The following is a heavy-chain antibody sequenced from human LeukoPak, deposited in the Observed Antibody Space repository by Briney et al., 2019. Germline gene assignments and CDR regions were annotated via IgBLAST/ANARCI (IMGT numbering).Heavy chain of an antibody. Sequence: SGGSLRLSCAASGFTFSSYAMSWVRQAPGKGLEWVSAISGSGGSTYYADSVKGRFTISRDNSKNTLYLQMNSLRAEDTAVYYCAKLYYILTGYYPESYYFDYWGQGTLVTVSS. CDR2: ISGSGGST. D-gene: IGHD3-9*01. CDR3: AKLYYILTGYYPESYYFDY. J-gene: IGHJ4*02. CDR1: GFTFSSYA. V-gene: IGHV3-23*01.